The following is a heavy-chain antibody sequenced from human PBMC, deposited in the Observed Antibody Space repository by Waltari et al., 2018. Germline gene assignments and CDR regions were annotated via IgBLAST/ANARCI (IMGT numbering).Heavy chain of an antibody. CDR2: ISSSSSYI. V-gene: IGHV3-21*01. CDR3: ARDPLDGYPYYFDY. CDR1: GFTFSSYS. D-gene: IGHD5-12*01. J-gene: IGHJ4*02. Sequence: EVQLVESGGGLVKPGGSLRLSCAASGFTFSSYSMNWVRQAPGKGLEWVSSISSSSSYIYYADSVKGRFTISRDNAKNSLYLQMNSLRAEDTAVYYCARDPLDGYPYYFDYWGQGTLVTVSS.